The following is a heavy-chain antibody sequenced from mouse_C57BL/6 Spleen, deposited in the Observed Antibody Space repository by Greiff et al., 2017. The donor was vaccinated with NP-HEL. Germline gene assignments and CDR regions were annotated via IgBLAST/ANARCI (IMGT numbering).Heavy chain of an antibody. J-gene: IGHJ1*03. D-gene: IGHD1-1*01. CDR2: ISYDGSN. Sequence: EVQRVESGPGLVKPSQSLSLTCSVTGYSITSGYYWNWFRQFPGNKLEWMGYISYDGSNNSNPSLKNRISFPRYTSKNQFFLKLNSVTTEDTATYYGARLYYDGSSWYFDVWGTGTTVTVSS. CDR3: ARLYYDGSSWYFDV. V-gene: IGHV3-6*01. CDR1: GYSITSGYY.